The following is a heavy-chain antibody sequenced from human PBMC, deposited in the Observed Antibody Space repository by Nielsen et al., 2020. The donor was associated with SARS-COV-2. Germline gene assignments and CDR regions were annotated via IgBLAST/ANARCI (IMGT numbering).Heavy chain of an antibody. CDR1: GFTFSSYS. CDR2: ISSSSSYI. CDR3: ARDGGSQGFILLDY. V-gene: IGHV3-21*01. Sequence: GESLKISCAASGFTFSSYSMNWVRQAPGKGLEWVSSISSSSSYIYYADSVKGRFTISRDNAKNSLYLQMNGLRAEDTAVYYCARDGGSQGFILLDYWGQGTLVTVSS. J-gene: IGHJ4*02. D-gene: IGHD2-15*01.